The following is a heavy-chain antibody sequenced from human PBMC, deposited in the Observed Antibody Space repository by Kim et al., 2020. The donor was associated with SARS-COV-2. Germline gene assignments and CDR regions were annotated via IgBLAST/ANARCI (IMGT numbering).Heavy chain of an antibody. CDR1: GFTFDDYG. Sequence: GGSLRLSCAASGFTFDDYGMSWVRQAPGKGLEWVSGINWNGGSTGDADSVKGRFTISRDNAKNSLYLQMNSLRAEDTALYHCARVYRGAYCGGDCSDYFDYWGQGTLVTVSS. CDR3: ARVYRGAYCGGDCSDYFDY. J-gene: IGHJ4*02. CDR2: INWNGGST. D-gene: IGHD2-21*02. V-gene: IGHV3-20*01.